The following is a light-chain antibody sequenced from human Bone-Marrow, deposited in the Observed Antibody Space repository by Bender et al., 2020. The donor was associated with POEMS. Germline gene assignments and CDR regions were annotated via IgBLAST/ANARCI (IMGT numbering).Light chain of an antibody. Sequence: SYVLTQPPSVSVAPGQAARITCGGTNIVTKSVHWYQQKPGQAPVLVVYDDTLRPSGIPERFSGSSSGTTVTLTISGVQAEDEADYYCQSADSSGAYVLFGGGTKLTVL. CDR1: NIVTKS. CDR2: DDT. V-gene: IGLV3-21*02. CDR3: QSADSSGAYVL. J-gene: IGLJ2*01.